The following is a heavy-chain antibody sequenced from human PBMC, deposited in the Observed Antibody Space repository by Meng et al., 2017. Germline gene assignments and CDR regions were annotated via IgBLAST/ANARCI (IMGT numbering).Heavy chain of an antibody. CDR2: VDPEDGET. J-gene: IGHJ5*02. V-gene: IGHV1-69-2*01. Sequence: EVQMVKSGDEVKKPGDTVKISCKVSGYTFTDYYMNWVQQAPGKGLEWMGLVDPEDGETIYAEKFQGRVTITADTSTDTAYMELSSLRSEDTAVYYCATDLYRDWFDPWGQGTLVTVSS. D-gene: IGHD1-26*01. CDR3: ATDLYRDWFDP. CDR1: GYTFTDYY.